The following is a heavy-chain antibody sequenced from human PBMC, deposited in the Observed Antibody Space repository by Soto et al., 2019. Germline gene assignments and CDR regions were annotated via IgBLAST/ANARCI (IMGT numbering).Heavy chain of an antibody. D-gene: IGHD1-26*01. J-gene: IGHJ6*02. V-gene: IGHV6-1*01. CDR1: GDSVSSNSAA. Sequence: PSQTLSLTCAISGDSVSSNSAAWNWIRQSPSRGLEWLGRTYYRSKWYNDYAVSVKSRITINPDTSKNQFSLQLNSVTPEDTAVYYCARGMPLVGATTHYYYGMDVWGQGTTVTVS. CDR2: TYYRSKWYN. CDR3: ARGMPLVGATTHYYYGMDV.